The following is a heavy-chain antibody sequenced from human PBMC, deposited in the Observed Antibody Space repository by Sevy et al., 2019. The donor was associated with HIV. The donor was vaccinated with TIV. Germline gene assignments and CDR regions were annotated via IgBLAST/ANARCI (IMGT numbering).Heavy chain of an antibody. Sequence: SETLSLTCTVSGGSVSSGSYYWSWIRQPPGKGLEWIGYIYYSGSTNYNPSLKSRVTISVDTSKNQCSLKLSSVTAADTAVYYCASAGRFLEWLSANYYYGMDVWGQGTTVTVSS. D-gene: IGHD3-3*01. V-gene: IGHV4-61*01. CDR1: GGSVSSGSYY. CDR3: ASAGRFLEWLSANYYYGMDV. CDR2: IYYSGST. J-gene: IGHJ6*02.